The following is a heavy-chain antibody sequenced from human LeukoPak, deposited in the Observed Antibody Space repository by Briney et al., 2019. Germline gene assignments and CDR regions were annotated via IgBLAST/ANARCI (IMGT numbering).Heavy chain of an antibody. J-gene: IGHJ4*02. CDR3: ARDITMTPLFDY. D-gene: IGHD3-22*01. V-gene: IGHV3-30*03. CDR1: GFTFSSYS. CDR2: ISYDGSNK. Sequence: GGSLRLSCAASGFTFSSYSMNWVRQAPGKGLEWVAVISYDGSNKYYADSVKGRFTISRDNSKNTLYLQMNSLRAEDTAVYYCARDITMTPLFDYWGQGTLVTVSS.